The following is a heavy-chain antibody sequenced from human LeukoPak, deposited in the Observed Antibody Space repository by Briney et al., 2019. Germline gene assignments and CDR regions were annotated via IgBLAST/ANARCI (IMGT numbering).Heavy chain of an antibody. D-gene: IGHD3-10*01. CDR3: ARHRFGELLHFDL. Sequence: SETLSLTCTVSGGSISSSSYYWGWIRQPPGRGLEWIGSIYYSGSTYYNPSLKSRVTISVDTSKNQFSLKLSSVTATDTAVYYCARHRFGELLHFDLWGRGTLVTVSS. CDR2: IYYSGST. J-gene: IGHJ2*01. V-gene: IGHV4-39*01. CDR1: GGSISSSSYY.